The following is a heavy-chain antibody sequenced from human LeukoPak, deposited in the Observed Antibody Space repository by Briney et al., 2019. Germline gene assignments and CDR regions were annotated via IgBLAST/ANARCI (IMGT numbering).Heavy chain of an antibody. CDR3: AVRGVIITRQEYFDY. CDR2: IYHSGST. Sequence: SETLSLTCAVSGGSISSGGYSWSWIRQPPGKGLEWIGYIYHSGSTNYNPSLKSRVTISVDTSKNQFSLKLSSVTAADTAVYYCAVRGVIITRQEYFDYWGQGTLVTVSS. D-gene: IGHD3-10*01. CDR1: GGSISSGGYS. J-gene: IGHJ4*02. V-gene: IGHV4-30-2*01.